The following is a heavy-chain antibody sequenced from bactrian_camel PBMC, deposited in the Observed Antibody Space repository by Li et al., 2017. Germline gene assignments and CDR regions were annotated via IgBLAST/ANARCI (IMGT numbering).Heavy chain of an antibody. J-gene: IGHJ7*01. CDR2: TDSDGSIA. Sequence: VQLVESGGGSVQTGGSLRLSCAAREYAYNRHCMAWFRQAPGKEREGIAATDSDGSIAYKDSVEGRFTISKDHTKNILYLKMNSLKPEDTAMYYCGASLRIYCGGSSVTYRMDFYGEGTQVTVS. CDR1: EYAYNRHC. V-gene: IGHV3S31*01. D-gene: IGHD2*01.